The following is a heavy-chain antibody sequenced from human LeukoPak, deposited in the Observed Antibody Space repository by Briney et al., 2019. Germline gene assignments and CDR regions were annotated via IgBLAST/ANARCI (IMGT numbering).Heavy chain of an antibody. Sequence: SSETLSLTCAVYGGSFSGYYWSWIRQPPGKGLKWIGHIHYSGTTHYNPSLKSRVTISVDTSKNQFSLKLSSVIAADTAMYYCARRMSSSWYFDYWGQGTLVTVSS. J-gene: IGHJ4*02. V-gene: IGHV4-34*01. CDR1: GGSFSGYY. CDR3: ARRMSSSWYFDY. CDR2: IHYSGTT. D-gene: IGHD6-13*01.